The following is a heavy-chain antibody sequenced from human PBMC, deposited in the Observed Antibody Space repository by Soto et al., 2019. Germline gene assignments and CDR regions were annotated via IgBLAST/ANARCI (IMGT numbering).Heavy chain of an antibody. Sequence: QPGGSLRLSCAASGFTFSSYAMHWVRQAPGKGLEYVSAISSNGGSTYYADSVKGRFTISRDNSKNTLYLQMGSLRAEDMAVYYCARSSSRMPPPYDFWSGYYLDYWGQGTLVTVSS. D-gene: IGHD3-3*01. J-gene: IGHJ4*02. V-gene: IGHV3-64*02. CDR2: ISSNGGST. CDR1: GFTFSSYA. CDR3: ARSSSRMPPPYDFWSGYYLDY.